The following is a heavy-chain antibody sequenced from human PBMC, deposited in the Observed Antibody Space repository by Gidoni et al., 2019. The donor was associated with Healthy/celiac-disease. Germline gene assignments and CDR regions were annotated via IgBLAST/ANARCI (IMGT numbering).Heavy chain of an antibody. J-gene: IGHJ4*02. V-gene: IGHV1-3*01. CDR1: GYTFTSYA. Sequence: QVQLVQSGAEVKKPGASVKVSCKASGYTFTSYAMHWVRQAPGQRLEWMGWINAGNGNTKYSQKFQGRVTITRDTSASTAYMELSSLRSEDTAVYYCARLQLQTLWFGEKKTHFDYWGQGTLVTVSS. CDR2: INAGNGNT. CDR3: ARLQLQTLWFGEKKTHFDY. D-gene: IGHD3-10*01.